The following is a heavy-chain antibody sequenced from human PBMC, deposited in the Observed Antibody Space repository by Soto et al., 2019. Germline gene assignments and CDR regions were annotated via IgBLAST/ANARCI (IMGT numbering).Heavy chain of an antibody. CDR3: ARRGAGTFFDY. D-gene: IGHD6-13*01. Sequence: EVQLLESGGGLVQPGGSLRLSCAASGFTFSSYAMRWVRQAPGKGLEWVSAVSGSGGSTYYADSVKGRFTISRDNSKNALYLQMCSLRAEDTAVFFCARRGAGTFFDYWGDGTLVTVAS. CDR1: GFTFSSYA. V-gene: IGHV3-23*01. J-gene: IGHJ4*01. CDR2: VSGSGGST.